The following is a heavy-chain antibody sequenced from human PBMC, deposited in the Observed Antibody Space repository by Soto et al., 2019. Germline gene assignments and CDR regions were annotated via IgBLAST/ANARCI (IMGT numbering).Heavy chain of an antibody. Sequence: EVQLVESGGGLVQPGGSLRLSCAASGFTFSSYEMNWVRQAPGKGLEWVSYISSSGSTIYYADSVKGRFTISRDNAKNSLYLQMNSLRAEDTAVYYCARDLRQWLGSFTGYYGTDVWGQGTTVTVSS. CDR1: GFTFSSYE. J-gene: IGHJ6*02. CDR3: ARDLRQWLGSFTGYYGTDV. D-gene: IGHD6-19*01. CDR2: ISSSGSTI. V-gene: IGHV3-48*03.